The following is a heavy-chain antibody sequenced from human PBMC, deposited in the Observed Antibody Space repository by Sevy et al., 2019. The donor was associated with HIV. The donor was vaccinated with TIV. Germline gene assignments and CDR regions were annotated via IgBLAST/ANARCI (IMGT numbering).Heavy chain of an antibody. V-gene: IGHV3-21*01. Sequence: GGSLRLSCAASGFIFSSFTMNWVRQAPGKGLEWVSSISSSGNYIYFADSVKGRLTISRDNTKNSLYLHLNSLRAEDTAVYYRAGPMAVAPRTDYWGQGTLVTVSS. D-gene: IGHD6-19*01. CDR1: GFIFSSFT. CDR2: ISSSGNYI. CDR3: AGPMAVAPRTDY. J-gene: IGHJ4*02.